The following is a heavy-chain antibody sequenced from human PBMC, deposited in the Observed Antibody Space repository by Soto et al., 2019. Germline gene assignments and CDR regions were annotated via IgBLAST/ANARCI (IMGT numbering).Heavy chain of an antibody. CDR3: ARDGQWLESNYYYGMDV. CDR2: INPSGGST. V-gene: IGHV1-46*01. D-gene: IGHD6-19*01. J-gene: IGHJ6*02. Sequence: ASVKVSCKASGYTFTSYYMHWVRQAPGQGLEWMGIINPSGGSTSYAQKFQGRVTMTRDTSTSTVYMELSSLRSEDTAVYYCARDGQWLESNYYYGMDVWGQGTTVTVSS. CDR1: GYTFTSYY.